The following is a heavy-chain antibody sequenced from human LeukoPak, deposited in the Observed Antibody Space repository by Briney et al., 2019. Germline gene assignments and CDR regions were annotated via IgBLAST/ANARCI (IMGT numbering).Heavy chain of an antibody. CDR2: ISSSGSTI. CDR1: GFSFSSYS. V-gene: IGHV3-48*04. CDR3: AREDSYGRSGWFDP. J-gene: IGHJ5*02. D-gene: IGHD5-18*01. Sequence: GGSLRLSCAASGFSFSSYSMNWARQSPGKGLEWDSYISSSGSTIYYADSVKGRFTISRDNAKNSLYLQMNSLRAEDTAVYYCAREDSYGRSGWFDPWGQGTLVTVSS.